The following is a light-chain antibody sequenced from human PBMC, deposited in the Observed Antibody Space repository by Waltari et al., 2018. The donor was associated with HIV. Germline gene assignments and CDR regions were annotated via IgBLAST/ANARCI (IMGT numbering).Light chain of an antibody. Sequence: QSVLTQPPSVSAAPGQKVTISCSGSRPNIGKNSVSWYQHLPGTAPKLLIYDNNKRPSGIPDRFSGSKSGTSATLGITGLQTGDEADYYCGTWDSSLSGGVFGTGTKVTVL. CDR2: DNN. V-gene: IGLV1-51*01. J-gene: IGLJ1*01. CDR3: GTWDSSLSGGV. CDR1: RPNIGKNS.